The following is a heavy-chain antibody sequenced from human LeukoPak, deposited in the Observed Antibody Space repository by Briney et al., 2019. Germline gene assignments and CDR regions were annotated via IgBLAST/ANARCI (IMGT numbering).Heavy chain of an antibody. D-gene: IGHD6-6*01. J-gene: IGHJ6*03. CDR3: ARGGYSSSSGGYYYYYYMDV. V-gene: IGHV1-2*02. CDR2: IDPNSGGT. CDR1: GYTFTGYY. Sequence: ASVKVSCKASGYTFTGYYMHWVRQAPGQGLEWMGWIDPNSGGTNYAQKFQGRVTMTRDTSISTAYMELSRLRSDDTAVYYCARGGYSSSSGGYYYYYYMDVWGKGTTVTVSS.